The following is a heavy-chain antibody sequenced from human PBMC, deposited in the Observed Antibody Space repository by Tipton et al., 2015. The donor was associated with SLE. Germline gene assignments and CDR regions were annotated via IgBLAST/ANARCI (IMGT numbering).Heavy chain of an antibody. CDR3: AGLQQLVGFDP. CDR2: NYYSGST. Sequence: LRLSCTVSGGSISSSSYYWGWIREPPGKGLEWIGYNYYSGSTNYNTSLKSRVTISVDTSKNPFSLKLSSVSAADTAVYYCAGLQQLVGFDPWGQGTLVTVSS. V-gene: IGHV4-61*05. CDR1: GGSISSSSYY. D-gene: IGHD6-13*01. J-gene: IGHJ5*02.